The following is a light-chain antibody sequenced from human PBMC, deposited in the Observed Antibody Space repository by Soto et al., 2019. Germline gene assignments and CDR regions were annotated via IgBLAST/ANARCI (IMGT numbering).Light chain of an antibody. CDR1: QSVSSGY. J-gene: IGKJ4*01. Sequence: EIVLTQSPGTLSLSPGERATLSCRASQSVSSGYLAWYQQKPGQAPRLLIYGASSRATGIPDRFSGSGSGTDFTLTISRLEPEDFAGYYCQQYSSSPLVTFGGGNKVEIK. CDR2: GAS. V-gene: IGKV3-20*01. CDR3: QQYSSSPLVT.